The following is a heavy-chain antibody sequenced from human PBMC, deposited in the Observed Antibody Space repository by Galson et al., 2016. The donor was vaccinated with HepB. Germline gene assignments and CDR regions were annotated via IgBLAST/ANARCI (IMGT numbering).Heavy chain of an antibody. CDR3: AREFGSTWMYYLDY. CDR2: IKQDGSEK. V-gene: IGHV3-7*01. D-gene: IGHD2-8*01. J-gene: IGHJ4*02. CDR1: GFTFSSYW. Sequence: SLRLSCAASGFTFSSYWLSWVRQAPGKGLEWVANIKQDGSEKYYVDSVKGRFNISRDNTKNSLSLQMSNLRAEDTAVYYCAREFGSTWMYYLDYWGQGTLVSVSS.